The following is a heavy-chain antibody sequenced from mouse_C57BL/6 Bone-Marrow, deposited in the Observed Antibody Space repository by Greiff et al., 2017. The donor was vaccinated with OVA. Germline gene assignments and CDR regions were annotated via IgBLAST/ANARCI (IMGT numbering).Heavy chain of an antibody. CDR3: ASWHYGSSYWYFDV. J-gene: IGHJ1*03. CDR2: INPSTGGT. Sequence: VQLQQSGPELVKPGASVKISCKASGYSFTGYYMNWVKQSPEKSLEWIGEINPSTGGTTYNQKFKAKATLTVDKSSSPAYMQLKSLTSEDSAVYYCASWHYGSSYWYFDVWGTGTTVTVSS. V-gene: IGHV1-42*01. D-gene: IGHD1-1*01. CDR1: GYSFTGYY.